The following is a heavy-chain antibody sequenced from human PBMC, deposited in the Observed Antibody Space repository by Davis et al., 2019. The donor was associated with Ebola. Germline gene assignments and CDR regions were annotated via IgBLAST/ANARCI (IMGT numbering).Heavy chain of an antibody. V-gene: IGHV1-8*01. CDR3: ATSGYYYDSSGYHVNYFDY. D-gene: IGHD3-22*01. CDR1: GYTFTSYD. CDR2: MNPNSGNT. J-gene: IGHJ4*02. Sequence: ASVKVSCKASGYTFTSYDINWVRQATGQGLEWMGWMNPNSGNTGYAQKFQGRVTMTRDTSTSTVYMELSSLRSGDTAVYYCATSGYYYDSSGYHVNYFDYWGQGTLVTVSS.